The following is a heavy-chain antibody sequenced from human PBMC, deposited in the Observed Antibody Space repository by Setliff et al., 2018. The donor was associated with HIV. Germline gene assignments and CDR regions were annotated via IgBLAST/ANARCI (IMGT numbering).Heavy chain of an antibody. V-gene: IGHV3-21*01. Sequence: GGSLRLSCQASGFTSSRYTMNWVRQAPGKGLEWVSAISSTSIYKYYADSVKGRFTISRDNTKDSLYLQLDRLRVDDTAKYYCAVENMLGTSDFDYWGQGTVVTVSS. J-gene: IGHJ4*02. CDR1: GFTSSRYT. CDR3: AVENMLGTSDFDY. CDR2: ISSTSIYK. D-gene: IGHD3-10*02.